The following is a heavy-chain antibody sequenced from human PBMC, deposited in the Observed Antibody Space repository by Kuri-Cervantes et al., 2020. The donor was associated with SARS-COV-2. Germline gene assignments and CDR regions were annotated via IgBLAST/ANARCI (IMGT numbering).Heavy chain of an antibody. J-gene: IGHJ6*02. CDR2: INPNSGGT. CDR3: ARDEGIAAAGPNYYYYGMDV. CDR1: GYTFTGYY. D-gene: IGHD6-13*01. V-gene: IGHV1-2*02. Sequence: VSVKVSCKASGYTFTGYYMHWVRQAPGQGLEWMGWINPNSGGTNYAQKFQGRVTMTRDTSISTAYMELSSLRSEDTAVYYCARDEGIAAAGPNYYYYGMDVWGQGTTVTVSS.